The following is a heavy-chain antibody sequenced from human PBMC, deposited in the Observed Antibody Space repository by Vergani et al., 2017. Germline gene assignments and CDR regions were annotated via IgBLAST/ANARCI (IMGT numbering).Heavy chain of an antibody. D-gene: IGHD4-17*01. CDR2: IYYSGST. Sequence: QVQLQESGPGLVKPSETLSLTCTVSGGSISNYYWSWIRQPPGKGLEWIGYIYYSGSTNYNPSLKSRVTISVDTSKNQFSLKLSSVTAADTAVYYCARVWAVNYYYYYMDVWGKGTTVTVSS. CDR1: GGSISNYY. CDR3: ARVWAVNYYYYYMDV. J-gene: IGHJ6*03. V-gene: IGHV4-59*01.